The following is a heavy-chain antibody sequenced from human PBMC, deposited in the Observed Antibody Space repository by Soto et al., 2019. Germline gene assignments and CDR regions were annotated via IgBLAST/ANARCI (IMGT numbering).Heavy chain of an antibody. D-gene: IGHD6-6*01. CDR3: ARLEGYSAARLWVDS. Sequence: QLQLQESGPGLVKPWETLSLTCTVSGGSVSSSTYYWGWIRQPPGKGLEWIGTIHYSGNTYYNSSLKGRVTMHVDTSKNHFSLRLSSVTATDTAVYYCARLEGYSAARLWVDSWGQGTLVTVSS. V-gene: IGHV4-39*02. CDR2: IHYSGNT. CDR1: GGSVSSSTYY. J-gene: IGHJ4*02.